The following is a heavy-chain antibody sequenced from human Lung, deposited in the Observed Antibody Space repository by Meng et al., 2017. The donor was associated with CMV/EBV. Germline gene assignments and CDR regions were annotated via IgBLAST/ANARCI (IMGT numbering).Heavy chain of an antibody. V-gene: IGHV3-7*01. Sequence: GEXXKISCVASGFSFSKHWMSWVRQAPGKGLEYLANINLYGSEKYYMDSVKGRFTISRDNAKNSLFLQMNSLRAEDTAVYYCVTDQDRLGGIWGQGTMVNVSS. J-gene: IGHJ3*02. CDR1: GFSFSKHW. CDR2: INLYGSEK. CDR3: VTDQDRLGGI. D-gene: IGHD3-16*01.